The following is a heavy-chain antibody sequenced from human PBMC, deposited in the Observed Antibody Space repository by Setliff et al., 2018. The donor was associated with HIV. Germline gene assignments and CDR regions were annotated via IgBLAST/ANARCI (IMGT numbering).Heavy chain of an antibody. D-gene: IGHD3-9*01. J-gene: IGHJ3*02. CDR2: INPNTGDT. V-gene: IGHV1-2*06. Sequence: ASVKVSCKASGYTFTGYFIHWVRQAPGQGLEWMGRINPNTGDTDYAQKFQDRVTMTRDTSINTAYMELSRLRSDDTAVYYCAREYDVLTGYYISAFDIWGQGTMVTVS. CDR1: GYTFTGYF. CDR3: AREYDVLTGYYISAFDI.